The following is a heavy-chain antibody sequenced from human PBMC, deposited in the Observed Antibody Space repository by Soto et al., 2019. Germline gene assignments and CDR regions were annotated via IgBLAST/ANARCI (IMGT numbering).Heavy chain of an antibody. J-gene: IGHJ4*02. CDR2: ISAYNGNT. CDR1: GYTFTSYG. V-gene: IGHV1-18*01. Sequence: QVQLVQSGAEVKKPGASVKVSCKASGYTFTSYGISWVRQAPGQGLEWMGWISAYNGNTNYAQKLQGRVTMTTDTSTSTGYMELASLRSDDTAVYYCARVTDRSSSREDFDYWGQGTLVTVSS. D-gene: IGHD6-13*01. CDR3: ARVTDRSSSREDFDY.